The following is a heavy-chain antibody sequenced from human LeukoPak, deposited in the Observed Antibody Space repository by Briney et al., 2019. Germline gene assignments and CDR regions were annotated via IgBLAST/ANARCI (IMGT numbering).Heavy chain of an antibody. CDR2: VNPNSGGT. Sequence: ASVKVSCKASGYTFTGYYMHWVRQAPGQGLEWMGWVNPNSGGTNYAQRFQGRVTMTRDTSISTVYMELSRLRSDDTAVYYCARVTAAAGTRFDYWGQGTLVTVSS. CDR3: ARVTAAAGTRFDY. V-gene: IGHV1-2*02. CDR1: GYTFTGYY. D-gene: IGHD6-13*01. J-gene: IGHJ4*02.